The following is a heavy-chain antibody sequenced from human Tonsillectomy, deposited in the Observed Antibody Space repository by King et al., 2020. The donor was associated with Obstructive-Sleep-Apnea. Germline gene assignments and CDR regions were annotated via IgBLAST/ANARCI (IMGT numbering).Heavy chain of an antibody. CDR3: ARERMVAEYPRGSFDY. CDR1: GGTFSSHA. J-gene: IGHJ4*02. CDR2: IIPILVVT. V-gene: IGHV1-69*09. Sequence: QLVQSGAEVKKPGSSVKVSCRASGGTFSSHAISWVRQAPGQGLEWMGRIIPILVVTNYAKNFQGRVRITADKSSSTAYMELSSLRSEDTALYYCARERMVAEYPRGSFDYWGQGTLVTVSS. D-gene: IGHD3-16*01.